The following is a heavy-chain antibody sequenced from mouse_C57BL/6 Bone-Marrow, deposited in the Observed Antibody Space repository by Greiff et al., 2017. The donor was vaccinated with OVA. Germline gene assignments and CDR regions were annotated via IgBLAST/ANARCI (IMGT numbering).Heavy chain of an antibody. CDR2: ISDYGSYT. Sequence: EVHLLESGAGLVKPGASLKLSCAASGFTFTNYAMSWVRQTPEKRLEWVATISDYGSYTYYPDNVKGRVTITRDNANSNLYLQMSHLTSEDTAMYYCAREGNTTVRGWFAYWGQGTLVTVSA. CDR1: GFTFTNYA. D-gene: IGHD1-1*01. CDR3: AREGNTTVRGWFAY. J-gene: IGHJ3*01. V-gene: IGHV5-4*01.